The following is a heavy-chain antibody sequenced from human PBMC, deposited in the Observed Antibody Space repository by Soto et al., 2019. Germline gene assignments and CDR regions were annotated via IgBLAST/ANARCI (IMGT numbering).Heavy chain of an antibody. D-gene: IGHD3-10*01. V-gene: IGHV4-34*01. CDR1: GGSFSGYY. CDR2: INHSGST. J-gene: IGHJ2*01. CDR3: ARRRGARGANWYFDL. Sequence: QVQLQQWGAGLLKPSETLSLTCAVYGGSFSGYYWCWIRQPPGKGLEWIGEINHSGSTNYNPSLKSRVTISVDTSKNQFSLKLSSVTAADTAVYYCARRRGARGANWYFDLWGRGTLVTVSS.